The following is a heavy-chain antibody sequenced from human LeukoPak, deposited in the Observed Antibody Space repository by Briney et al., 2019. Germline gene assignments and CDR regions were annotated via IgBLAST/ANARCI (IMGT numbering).Heavy chain of an antibody. Sequence: PGGSLRLSCAASGFSFSTYAMNWVRQAPGKGLEGLSYISGSSNNNYYADSVKGRFTLSRDNAKNSLHLQMNSLRPEDTAVYFFARGGRCSSPNYYYYWYMDVGGKGTRVSVPS. D-gene: IGHD2-2*01. CDR2: ISGSSNNN. CDR3: ARGGRCSSPNYYYYWYMDV. V-gene: IGHV3-48*04. CDR1: GFSFSTYA. J-gene: IGHJ6*03.